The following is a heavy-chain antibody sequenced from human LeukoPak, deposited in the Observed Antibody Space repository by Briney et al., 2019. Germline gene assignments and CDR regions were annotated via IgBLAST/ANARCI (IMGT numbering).Heavy chain of an antibody. J-gene: IGHJ4*02. CDR3: ARVRISGWYGLTYFDY. CDR1: GGSFSGYY. Sequence: SETLSLTCAVSGGSFSGYYWSWIRQPPGRGLEWIGEINHSGSTNYNPSLKSRVTILVDTSKNQFSLELSSVTAADTAVYYCARVRISGWYGLTYFDYWGQGTLVTVSS. V-gene: IGHV4-34*01. CDR2: INHSGST. D-gene: IGHD6-19*01.